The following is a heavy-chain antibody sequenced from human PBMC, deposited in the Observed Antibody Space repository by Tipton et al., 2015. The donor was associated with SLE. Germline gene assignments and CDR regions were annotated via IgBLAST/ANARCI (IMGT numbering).Heavy chain of an antibody. J-gene: IGHJ3*02. CDR3: ARTITMVRGDNAFDI. V-gene: IGHV3-21*01. CDR2: ISSSSSYI. Sequence: SLRLSCAAPGFTFSSYSMNWVRQAPGKGLEWVSSISSSSSYIYYADSVKGRFTISRDNAKNSLYLQMNSLRAEDTAVYYCARTITMVRGDNAFDIWGQGTMVTVSS. CDR1: GFTFSSYS. D-gene: IGHD3-10*01.